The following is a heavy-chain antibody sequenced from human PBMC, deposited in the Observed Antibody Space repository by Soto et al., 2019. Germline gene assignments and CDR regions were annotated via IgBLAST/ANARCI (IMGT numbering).Heavy chain of an antibody. J-gene: IGHJ5*02. Sequence: SETLSLTCTVSGVSISSYYWSWIRQPPGKGLEWIGYIYYSGSTNYNPSLKSRVTISVDTSKNQFSLKLSSVTAADTAVYYCARGTVAGGFDPWGKGTLVPVSS. D-gene: IGHD1-1*01. CDR3: ARGTVAGGFDP. V-gene: IGHV4-59*01. CDR2: IYYSGST. CDR1: GVSISSYY.